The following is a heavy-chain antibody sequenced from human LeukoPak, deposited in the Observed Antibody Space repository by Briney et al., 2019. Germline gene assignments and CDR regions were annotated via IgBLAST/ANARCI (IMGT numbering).Heavy chain of an antibody. Sequence: GASVKVSCKAYGYNFATSGIGWVRQAPGPGLEWLGWISGYNGNTKSAPKLQGRVTMTTDTSTDTAYLELGSLRVDDTAIYYCARDLGPYTGSYYSYYHYMDVWGEGTSVTVSS. V-gene: IGHV1-18*01. D-gene: IGHD1-26*01. CDR1: GYNFATSG. CDR3: ARDLGPYTGSYYSYYHYMDV. J-gene: IGHJ6*03. CDR2: ISGYNGNT.